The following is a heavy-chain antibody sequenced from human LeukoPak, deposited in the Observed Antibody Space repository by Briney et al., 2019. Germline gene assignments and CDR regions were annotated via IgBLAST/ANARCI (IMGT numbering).Heavy chain of an antibody. Sequence: GGSLRLSCAASGFTFSSYSMNWVRQAPGKGLEWVSSISSSSSYIYYADSVKGRFTISRDNAENSLYLQMNSLRAEDTAVYYCARGDDYSNHLFDPWGQGTLVTVSS. J-gene: IGHJ5*02. V-gene: IGHV3-21*01. D-gene: IGHD4-11*01. CDR2: ISSSSSYI. CDR3: ARGDDYSNHLFDP. CDR1: GFTFSSYS.